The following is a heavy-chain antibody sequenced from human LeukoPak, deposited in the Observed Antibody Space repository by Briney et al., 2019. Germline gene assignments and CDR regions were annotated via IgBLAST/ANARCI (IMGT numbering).Heavy chain of an antibody. Sequence: PGGSLRLSCAASGFTFSSYWMNWARQAPGKGLEWVAVISYDGSNKYYADSVKGRFTISRDNSKNTLYLQMNSLRAEDTAVYYCVVNYDILTGYYPYNWFDPWGQGTLVTVSS. CDR1: GFTFSSYW. CDR3: VVNYDILTGYYPYNWFDP. CDR2: ISYDGSNK. D-gene: IGHD3-9*01. V-gene: IGHV3-30*03. J-gene: IGHJ5*02.